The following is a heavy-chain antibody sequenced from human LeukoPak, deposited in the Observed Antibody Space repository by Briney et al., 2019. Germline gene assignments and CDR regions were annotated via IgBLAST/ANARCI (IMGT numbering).Heavy chain of an antibody. J-gene: IGHJ4*02. Sequence: ASVKVSCKASGYIFTSYGISWVRQAPGQGLEWMGWISAYNGNTNYAQKLQGRVTMTTNTSTSTAYMELRSLRSDDTAVYYCARAGGVAVAGEDFDYWGQGTLVTVSS. CDR2: ISAYNGNT. CDR3: ARAGGVAVAGEDFDY. V-gene: IGHV1-18*01. CDR1: GYIFTSYG. D-gene: IGHD6-19*01.